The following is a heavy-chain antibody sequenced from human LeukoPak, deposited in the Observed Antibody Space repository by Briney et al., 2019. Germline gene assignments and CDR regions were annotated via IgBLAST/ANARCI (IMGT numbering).Heavy chain of an antibody. CDR2: IYYSGST. Sequence: SETLSLTCTVSGGSISSSSYYWGWIRQPPGKGLEWIGSIYYSGSTYYNPSLKSRVTISVDTSKNQFSLKLSSVTAADTAVYYCARARSYLDYWGQGTLVTVSS. CDR1: GGSISSSSYY. J-gene: IGHJ4*02. V-gene: IGHV4-39*07. CDR3: ARARSYLDY.